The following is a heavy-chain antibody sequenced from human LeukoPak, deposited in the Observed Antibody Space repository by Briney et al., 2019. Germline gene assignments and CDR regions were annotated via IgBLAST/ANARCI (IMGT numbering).Heavy chain of an antibody. V-gene: IGHV4-34*01. Sequence: PSETLSLTCAVYVGSFRGYYWSWIRQPPGKGLEWIGEINHGGSTNYNPSLKSRLTISVDTSKNQFSLKLSSVAAADTAVYYCAREGVYYDILAAYYRPYYFDFWGQGTLVTVYS. CDR1: VGSFRGYY. CDR2: INHGGST. D-gene: IGHD3-9*01. CDR3: AREGVYYDILAAYYRPYYFDF. J-gene: IGHJ4*02.